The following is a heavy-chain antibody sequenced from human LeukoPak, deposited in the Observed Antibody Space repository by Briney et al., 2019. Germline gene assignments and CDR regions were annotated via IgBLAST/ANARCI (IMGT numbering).Heavy chain of an antibody. Sequence: PGGSLRLSCAASGFTFSSYSMNWVRQAPGKGLEWVSSISSSSSYIYYADSVEGRFTISRDNAKNSLYLQMNSLRAEDTAVYYCARDNYYDSSGYYFYVYWGQGTLVTVSS. CDR3: ARDNYYDSSGYYFYVY. J-gene: IGHJ4*02. CDR1: GFTFSSYS. D-gene: IGHD3-22*01. V-gene: IGHV3-21*01. CDR2: ISSSSSYI.